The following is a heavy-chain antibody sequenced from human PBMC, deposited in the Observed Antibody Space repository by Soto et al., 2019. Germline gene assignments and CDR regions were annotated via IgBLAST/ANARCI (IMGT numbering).Heavy chain of an antibody. D-gene: IGHD6-13*01. Sequence: GGSLRLSCAASGFTFSSYAMHWVRQAPGKGLEWVAVISYDGSNKYYADSVKGRFTISRDNSKNTLYLQMNSLRAEDTAVYYCAREGLDRAAAGTEFDYWGQGTLVTVSS. J-gene: IGHJ4*02. CDR2: ISYDGSNK. CDR1: GFTFSSYA. V-gene: IGHV3-30-3*01. CDR3: AREGLDRAAAGTEFDY.